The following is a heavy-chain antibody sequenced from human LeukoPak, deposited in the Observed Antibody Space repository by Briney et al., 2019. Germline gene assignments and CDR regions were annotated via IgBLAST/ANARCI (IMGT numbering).Heavy chain of an antibody. J-gene: IGHJ5*02. CDR3: ARGADTGYSSDS. V-gene: IGHV3-20*04. D-gene: IGHD6-19*01. CDR2: INSDARST. CDR1: GFTFDDYG. Sequence: GGSLRLSCAASGFTFDDYGMSWVRQAPGKGLEWVSGINSDARSTSYADSVKGRFTISRDNAKNTLYLQMNSLRAEDTAVYYCARGADTGYSSDSWGQGTLVTVSS.